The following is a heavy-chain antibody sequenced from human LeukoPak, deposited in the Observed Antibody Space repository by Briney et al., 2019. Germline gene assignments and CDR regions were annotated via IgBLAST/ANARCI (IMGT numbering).Heavy chain of an antibody. CDR3: ARTLFLTGYSAAFDY. CDR2: INPNSGGT. CDR1: GYTFTDYY. D-gene: IGHD3-9*01. J-gene: IGHJ4*02. Sequence: GASVKVSCKASGYTFTDYYMHRVRQAPGQGLEWMGWINPNSGGTNYAQKFQGRVTMTRDTSISTAYMEVSRLRSDDTAVYYCARTLFLTGYSAAFDYWGQGTLVTVSS. V-gene: IGHV1-2*02.